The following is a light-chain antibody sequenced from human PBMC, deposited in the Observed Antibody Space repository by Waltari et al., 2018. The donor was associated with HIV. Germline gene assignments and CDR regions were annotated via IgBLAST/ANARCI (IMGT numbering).Light chain of an antibody. CDR3: QQSYSTPPA. CDR2: AAS. CDR1: QSIDSY. Sequence: DIQMIQSPSSLSASVGDRVTMTCRASQSIDSYLNWYQQKPGKAPELLISAASSLQSGVPSRFSGSGSGTDFTLTINSLQPEDFATYYCQQSYSTPPAFGQGTRLEIK. V-gene: IGKV1-39*01. J-gene: IGKJ5*01.